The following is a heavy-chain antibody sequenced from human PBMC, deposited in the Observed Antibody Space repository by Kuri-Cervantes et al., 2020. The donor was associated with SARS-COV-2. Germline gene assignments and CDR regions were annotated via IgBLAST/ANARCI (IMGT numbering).Heavy chain of an antibody. CDR2: IYHSGST. Sequence: SETLSLTCAVSGGSISSSNWWRWVRQPPGKGLEWIGEIYHSGSTNYNPSLKSRVTISVDTSKNQFSLKLSSVTAADTAVYYCARHPPRDLMPWVDWGQGTLVTVSS. J-gene: IGHJ4*02. CDR1: GGSISSSNW. CDR3: ARHPPRDLMPWVD. D-gene: IGHD2-2*01. V-gene: IGHV4-4*02.